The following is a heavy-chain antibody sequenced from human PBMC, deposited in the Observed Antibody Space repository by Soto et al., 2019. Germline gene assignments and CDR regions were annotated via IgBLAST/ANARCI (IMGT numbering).Heavy chain of an antibody. CDR3: ASLYSSGGLFDY. V-gene: IGHV4-59*01. J-gene: IGHJ4*01. CDR2: IYYSGST. Sequence: PSETLSLTCTVSGGSISSYYWSWIRQPPGKGLEWIGYIYYSGSTNYNPSLKSRVTISVDTSKNQFSLKLSSVTAADTAVYYCASLYSSGGLFDYWGQGTLVTSPQ. CDR1: GGSISSYY. D-gene: IGHD6-19*01.